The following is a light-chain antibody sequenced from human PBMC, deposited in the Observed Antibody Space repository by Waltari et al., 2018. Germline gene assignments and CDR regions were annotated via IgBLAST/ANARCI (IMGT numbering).Light chain of an antibody. J-gene: IGKJ2*01. CDR3: QQYHDYSDT. Sequence: DIQMTQSPSTLSASVGDRVTITCRASQRINRWLAWYQQKPGKAPKLLIYDASSLASGVPSRFSGSGAGTEFTLTINSLQPDDFATYYCQQYHDYSDTFGQGTKLEIK. CDR2: DAS. V-gene: IGKV1-5*01. CDR1: QRINRW.